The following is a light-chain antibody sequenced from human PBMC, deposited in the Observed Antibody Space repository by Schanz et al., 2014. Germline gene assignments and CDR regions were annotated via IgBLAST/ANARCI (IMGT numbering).Light chain of an antibody. Sequence: EIVMTQSPATLSVSPGERATLSCRASQSFSSNLAWYQQKPGQAPRLLIYGASNRATGIPDRFSGSGSGTDFTLTISSLEPEDFAVYYCQQRSNWPGLTFGGGTKVEIK. CDR3: QQRSNWPGLT. CDR2: GAS. CDR1: QSFSSN. J-gene: IGKJ4*01. V-gene: IGKV3-11*01.